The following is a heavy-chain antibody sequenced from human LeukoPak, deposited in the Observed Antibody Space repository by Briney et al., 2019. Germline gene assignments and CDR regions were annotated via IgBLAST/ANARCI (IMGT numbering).Heavy chain of an antibody. V-gene: IGHV1-18*01. D-gene: IGHD3-3*01. CDR1: GYTFTNFG. CDR2: ISTTNGDT. J-gene: IGHJ3*01. Sequence: VASVRVSCKASGYTFTNFGISWVRQAPGQGLEYMGWISTTNGDTNYALKVQGRVTMTTDASTTTATMELRNLRSDDSGVYYCARDTVRFAPSYPQRAAFDVWGQGTMVTVSS. CDR3: ARDTVRFAPSYPQRAAFDV.